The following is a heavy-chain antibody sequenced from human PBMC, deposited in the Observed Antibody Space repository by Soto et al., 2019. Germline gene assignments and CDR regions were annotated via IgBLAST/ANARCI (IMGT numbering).Heavy chain of an antibody. D-gene: IGHD3-10*01. Sequence: SVKVSCKASGGTFSSYAISLVRQAPGQGLEWMGGIIPIFGTANYAQKFQGRVTITADESTSTAYMELSSLRSEDTAVYYCARSLHHHLITMVRGESFPFDPWGQGTLVTVSS. J-gene: IGHJ5*02. V-gene: IGHV1-69*13. CDR1: GGTFSSYA. CDR3: ARSLHHHLITMVRGESFPFDP. CDR2: IIPIFGTA.